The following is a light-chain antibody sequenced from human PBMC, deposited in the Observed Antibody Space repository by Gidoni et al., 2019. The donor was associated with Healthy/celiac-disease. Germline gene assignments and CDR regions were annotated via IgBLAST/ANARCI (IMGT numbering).Light chain of an antibody. CDR1: QSISSY. CDR3: QQSYSTPPR. V-gene: IGKV1-39*01. J-gene: IGKJ1*01. CDR2: AAS. Sequence: DIQMTQSPSSLSASVGDRVTITCRASQSISSYLNWYQQKPRKAPKLLIYAASSLQSGVPSRFSGSGSGTDFTLTISSLQPEDFATYYCQQSYSTPPRFXQXTKVXIK.